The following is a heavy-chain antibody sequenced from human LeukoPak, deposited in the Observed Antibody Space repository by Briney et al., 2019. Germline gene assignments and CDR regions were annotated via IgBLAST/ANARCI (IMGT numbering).Heavy chain of an antibody. J-gene: IGHJ3*02. CDR2: ISYDGSNK. V-gene: IGHV3-30*18. D-gene: IGHD5-18*01. CDR1: GFSFSTFV. Sequence: GGSLRLSCAASGFSFSTFVMHWVRQAPGKGLEWVAVISYDGSNKYYADSMKGRFTISRDNSKNTLYLQMNSLRAEDTAVYYCAKDFTTMAPTGDAFDIWGQGTMVTVSS. CDR3: AKDFTTMAPTGDAFDI.